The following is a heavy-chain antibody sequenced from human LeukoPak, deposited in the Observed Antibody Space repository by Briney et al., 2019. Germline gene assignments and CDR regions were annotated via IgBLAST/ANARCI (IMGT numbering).Heavy chain of an antibody. J-gene: IGHJ4*02. CDR1: GGSFSGYY. CDR3: ARDPSVVTPGFYFDY. Sequence: SETLSLTCAVYGGSFSGYYWSWIRQPPGEGLEWIGEINHSGSTNYNPSLKSRVTISVDTSKNQFSLKLSSVTAADTAVYYCARDPSVVTPGFYFDYWGQGTLVTVSS. CDR2: INHSGST. D-gene: IGHD4-23*01. V-gene: IGHV4-34*01.